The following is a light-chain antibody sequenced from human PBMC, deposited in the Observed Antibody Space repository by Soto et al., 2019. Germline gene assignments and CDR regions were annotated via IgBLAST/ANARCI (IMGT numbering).Light chain of an antibody. CDR3: GTWDSSLSAGWV. V-gene: IGLV1-51*01. Sequence: QSVLTQPPSVSEAPGQTVTISCSGSSSNIGNNYVSWYQQLPGTAPKLLIYDNNKRPSGIPDRFSGSKSGTSATLGITGLQTGDEADYYCGTWDSSLSAGWVFGGGTKLTVL. J-gene: IGLJ3*02. CDR2: DNN. CDR1: SSNIGNNY.